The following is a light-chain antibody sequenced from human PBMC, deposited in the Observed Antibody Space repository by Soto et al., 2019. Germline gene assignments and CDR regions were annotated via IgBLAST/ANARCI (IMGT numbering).Light chain of an antibody. V-gene: IGLV2-11*01. J-gene: IGLJ1*01. CDR3: CSYAGNYYV. CDR2: DVS. CDR1: SSDVGGYNY. Sequence: QSALTQPRSVSGSPGQSVTISCTGTSSDVGGYNYVSWYQQHPGKAPKLMIYDVSKRPSGVPDRFSGSKSGNTVSLTISGLQAEDEADYYCCSYAGNYYVFGSGTKLTVL.